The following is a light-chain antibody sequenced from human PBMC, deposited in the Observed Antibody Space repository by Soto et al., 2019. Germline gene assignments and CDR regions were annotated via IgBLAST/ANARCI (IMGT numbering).Light chain of an antibody. CDR2: GHS. CDR3: LQDINYTWT. V-gene: IGKV1-6*01. Sequence: ATQKTQSPSDLSAPVGGRVTICCRAIQGIGNALGWYQQKTGKPPKVLIYGHSNLQSGVPPTFSGRGSGTDFTLDIRSMQPEDSATYDCLQDINYTWTLGQGHKGAIK. J-gene: IGKJ1*01. CDR1: QGIGNA.